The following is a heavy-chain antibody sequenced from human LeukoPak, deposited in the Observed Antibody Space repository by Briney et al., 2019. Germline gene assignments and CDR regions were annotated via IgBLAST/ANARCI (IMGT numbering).Heavy chain of an antibody. D-gene: IGHD7-27*01. J-gene: IGHJ4*02. CDR1: GFTFNNHW. CDR2: INTDGRTT. CDR3: GRDANWDQIDY. V-gene: IGHV3-74*01. Sequence: PGGSLRPSCAASGFTFNNHWMHWVRQPPGKGLVWISRINTDGRTTNYADSVKGRFTISRDNAKNTLYLQMNSLRAEDTAVYYCGRDANWDQIDYWGQGSLVTVSS.